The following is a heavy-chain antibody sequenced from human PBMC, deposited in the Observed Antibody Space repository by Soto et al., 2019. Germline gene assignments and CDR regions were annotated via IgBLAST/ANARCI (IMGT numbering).Heavy chain of an antibody. CDR1: GYIFTSYA. CDR3: ARSNTRYSSPDY. V-gene: IGHV1-3*01. D-gene: IGHD3-22*01. Sequence: ASVKVSCKTSGYIFTSYAIHWVRQASGQRLEWMGWINAANGNTKYSQKFQGRVTITRDTSVRTAYLELSSLRSEDTAVYFCARSNTRYSSPDYWGQGTLVTVSS. J-gene: IGHJ4*02. CDR2: INAANGNT.